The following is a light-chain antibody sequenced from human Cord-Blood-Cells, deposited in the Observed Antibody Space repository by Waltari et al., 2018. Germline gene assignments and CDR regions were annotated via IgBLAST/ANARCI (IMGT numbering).Light chain of an antibody. J-gene: IGLJ3*02. Sequence: QTVVTQEPSLTVSPGGTVTLTCASSTGAVTSGYYPNWFQQKPGQAPRALIYSTSNKHPWTPARFSGPLLGGKAALTLSGVQPEDEAEYYCLLYYGGAWVFGGGTKLTVL. CDR3: LLYYGGAWV. V-gene: IGLV7-43*01. CDR1: TGAVTSGYY. CDR2: STS.